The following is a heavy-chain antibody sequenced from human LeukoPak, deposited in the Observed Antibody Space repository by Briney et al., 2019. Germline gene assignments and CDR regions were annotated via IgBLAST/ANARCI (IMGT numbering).Heavy chain of an antibody. J-gene: IGHJ5*02. CDR3: AREEGYNWNYVGWFDP. D-gene: IGHD1-7*01. CDR2: INHSGST. CDR1: GGSFSGYY. Sequence: SETLSLTCAVYGGSFSGYYWSWIRQPPGKGPEWIGEINHSGSTNYNPSLKSRVTISVDTSKNQFSLKLSSVTAADTAVYYCAREEGYNWNYVGWFDPWGQGTLVTVSS. V-gene: IGHV4-34*01.